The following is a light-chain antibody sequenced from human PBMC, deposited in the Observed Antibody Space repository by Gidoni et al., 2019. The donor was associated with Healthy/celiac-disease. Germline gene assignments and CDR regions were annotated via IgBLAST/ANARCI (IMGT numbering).Light chain of an antibody. CDR3: AAWDDSLNGRV. CDR2: SNN. CDR1: RPNIGSNT. Sequence: QSVLTQPPSASGTPGQRVTIPCSGSRPNIGSNTVNWYQQLPGTAPKLLIYSNNQRPSGVPDRFSGSKSGTSASLAISGLQSEDEADYYCAAWDDSLNGRVFGGGTKLTVL. J-gene: IGLJ3*02. V-gene: IGLV1-44*01.